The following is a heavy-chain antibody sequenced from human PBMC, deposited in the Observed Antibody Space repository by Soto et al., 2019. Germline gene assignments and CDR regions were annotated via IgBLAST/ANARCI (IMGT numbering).Heavy chain of an antibody. V-gene: IGHV4-61*01. CDR1: GGSVSSGSYY. J-gene: IGHJ6*02. CDR2: ISYSGST. D-gene: IGHD4-4*01. CDR3: ARDLGVTRDLYYYPMDV. Sequence: PSETLSLTCSVSGGSVSSGSYYWSWIRQPPGKGLEWIGYISYSGSTKYNPSHKNRFTISLDTSQNLFSLKLRSVTAADTAIYYCARDLGVTRDLYYYPMDVWGQGTTVTVSS.